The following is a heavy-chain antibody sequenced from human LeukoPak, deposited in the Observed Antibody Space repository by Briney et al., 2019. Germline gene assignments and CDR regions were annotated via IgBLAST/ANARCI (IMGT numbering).Heavy chain of an antibody. J-gene: IGHJ4*02. CDR3: AKDRGPYIAAALFDY. CDR1: GFTFDDYA. CDR2: ISWNSGSI. Sequence: GRSLRLSCAASGFTFDDYAMHWVRQAPGQGLEWVSGISWNSGSIGYADSVKGRFTISRDNAKNSLYLQMNSLRAEDTALYYCAKDRGPYIAAALFDYWGQGTLVTVSS. V-gene: IGHV3-9*01. D-gene: IGHD6-13*01.